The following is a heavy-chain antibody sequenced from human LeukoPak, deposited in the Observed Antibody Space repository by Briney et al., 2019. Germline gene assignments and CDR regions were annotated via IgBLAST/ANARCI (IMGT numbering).Heavy chain of an antibody. CDR1: GYSISSGYY. V-gene: IGHV4-38-2*02. J-gene: IGHJ4*02. CDR3: AIYSDYGDYVFQFDY. Sequence: SETLSLTCTVSGYSISSGYYWGWIRQPPGKGLEWIGSIYHSGSTYYNPSLKSRVTISVDTSKNQFSLKLSSVTAADTAVYYCAIYSDYGDYVFQFDYWGQGTLVTVSS. CDR2: IYHSGST. D-gene: IGHD4-17*01.